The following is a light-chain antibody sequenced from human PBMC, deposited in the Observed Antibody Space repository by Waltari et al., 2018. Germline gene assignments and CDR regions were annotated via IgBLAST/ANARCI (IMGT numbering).Light chain of an antibody. V-gene: IGKV3-11*01. CDR3: QQRKSWPFT. J-gene: IGKJ4*01. CDR2: DAT. Sequence: IVMTQSPTTLSLSPGERVTISCRASQTVYNYLAWYQQKAGQAPRLLIYDATKRATGVPARFSGSGFGADFTLTISSLEPEDFVVYYCQQRKSWPFTFGGGSRVDIK. CDR1: QTVYNY.